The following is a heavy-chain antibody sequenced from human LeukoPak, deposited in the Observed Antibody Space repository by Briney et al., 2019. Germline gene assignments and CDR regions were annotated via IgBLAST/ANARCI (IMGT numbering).Heavy chain of an antibody. V-gene: IGHV3-43*01. J-gene: IGHJ3*02. CDR3: ARQTLVDDAFDI. CDR2: ITWGATDS. D-gene: IGHD2-2*01. CDR1: GFKFADAP. Sequence: PGGSLRLTCTASGFKFADAPMHWVRQPPGKGLEWIALITWGATDSYYADSVKGRFTISRDNSKNTLYLQMNSLRAEDTAVYYCARQTLVDDAFDIWGQGTMVTVSS.